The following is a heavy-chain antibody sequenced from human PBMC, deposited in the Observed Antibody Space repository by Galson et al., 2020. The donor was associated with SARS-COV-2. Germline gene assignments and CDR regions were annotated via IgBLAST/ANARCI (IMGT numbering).Heavy chain of an antibody. D-gene: IGHD3-16*02. Sequence: GGSLRLSCAASGFTFSSYWMSWVRQAPGKGLEWVANIKQDGSEKYYVDSVKGRFTISRDNVKNSLYLQMNSLRAEDTAVYYCARDGMITFGGVIVTQYYYYMDVWGKGTTVTISS. CDR3: ARDGMITFGGVIVTQYYYYMDV. CDR2: IKQDGSEK. J-gene: IGHJ6*03. V-gene: IGHV3-7*01. CDR1: GFTFSSYW.